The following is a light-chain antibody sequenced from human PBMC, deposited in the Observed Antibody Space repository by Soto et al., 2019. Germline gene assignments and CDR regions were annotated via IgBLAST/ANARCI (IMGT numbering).Light chain of an antibody. J-gene: IGKJ2*01. CDR1: QSVSSSY. CDR3: HQYGYSPNT. Sequence: EIVLTQSPGTLSLSPGERATLSCRASQSVSSSYLAWYQQKPGQAPRQLIYGASSRATGIPDRFSGSGSGTDFTLIISRLEPEDFAMYYCHQYGYSPNTFGQGTKVEIK. V-gene: IGKV3-20*01. CDR2: GAS.